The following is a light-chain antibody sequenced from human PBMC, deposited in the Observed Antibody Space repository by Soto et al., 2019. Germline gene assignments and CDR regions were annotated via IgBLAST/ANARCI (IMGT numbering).Light chain of an antibody. CDR3: QQYHSSLPK. CDR1: QSVSSNY. CDR2: AAS. V-gene: IGKV3-20*01. Sequence: EIVLTQSPGTLSLSPGERATLSCRASQSVSSNYLAWYQQKPGQAPRLLIYAASSRATGIPDRFSGSGSGTDFTRTISRLEPEDFAVFYCQQYHSSLPKFGQGTKVEIK. J-gene: IGKJ1*01.